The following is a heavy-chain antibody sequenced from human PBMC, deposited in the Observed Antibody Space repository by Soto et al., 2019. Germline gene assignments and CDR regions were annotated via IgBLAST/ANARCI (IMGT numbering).Heavy chain of an antibody. CDR2: MSYDGSNK. D-gene: IGHD1-26*01. CDR1: GFTFSSYG. Sequence: QVQLVESGGGVVQPGRSLRLSCAASGFTFSSYGMHWVRQAPGKGLEWVAVMSYDGSNKYYADSMKGRFTISRDNYKNTLYLQMNSLRTEDMAVYFCARDQELERATAYYGMDVWGQGTTVTVSS. J-gene: IGHJ6*02. CDR3: ARDQELERATAYYGMDV. V-gene: IGHV3-30*03.